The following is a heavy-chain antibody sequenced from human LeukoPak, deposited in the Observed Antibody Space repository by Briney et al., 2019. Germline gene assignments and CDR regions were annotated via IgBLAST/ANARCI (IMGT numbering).Heavy chain of an antibody. J-gene: IGHJ3*02. CDR3: ARGRYCSADICSGGDAFDI. Sequence: PSETLSLTCTVSGVSINNYYWSWIRQPAGKGLEWIGRIYTRGSTNYNPSLKSRVTMSVDTSKNQFSLKLSSVTAADTAVYYCARGRYCSADICSGGDAFDIWGQGTMVSVSS. D-gene: IGHD2-15*01. V-gene: IGHV4-4*07. CDR2: IYTRGST. CDR1: GVSINNYY.